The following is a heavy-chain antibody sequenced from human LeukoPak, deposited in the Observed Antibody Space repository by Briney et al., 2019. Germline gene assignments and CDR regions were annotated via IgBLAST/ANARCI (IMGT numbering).Heavy chain of an antibody. D-gene: IGHD3-16*01. CDR3: VRVGQAFDS. V-gene: IGHV4-34*01. J-gene: IGHJ4*02. CDR2: INPSEST. Sequence: SETLSLTCAVYGGSFSGYFWSWIRQPPGKGLEWIGEINPSESTNHNPSLKSRVTMSVDTSKNQFSLKLSSVTAADTAVYYCVRVGQAFDSWGQGTLVTVSS. CDR1: GGSFSGYF.